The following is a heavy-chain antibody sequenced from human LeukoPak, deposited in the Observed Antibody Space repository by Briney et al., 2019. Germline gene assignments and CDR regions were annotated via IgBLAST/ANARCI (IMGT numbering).Heavy chain of an antibody. CDR2: INPNSGGT. CDR1: GYTFTGYY. D-gene: IGHD6-19*01. Sequence: ASVKASCKASGYTFTGYYMHWVRQAPGQGLEWMGRINPNSGGTNYAQKFQGRVTMTRDTSISTAYMELSRLRSDDTAVYYCASLSSGWPGGVDYWGQGTLVTVSS. J-gene: IGHJ4*02. CDR3: ASLSSGWPGGVDY. V-gene: IGHV1-2*06.